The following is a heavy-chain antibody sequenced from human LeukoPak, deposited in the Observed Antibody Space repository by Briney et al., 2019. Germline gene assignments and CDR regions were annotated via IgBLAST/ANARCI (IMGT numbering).Heavy chain of an antibody. CDR3: ARGGPRRTMVRGVRDGGRSWFDP. D-gene: IGHD3-10*01. Sequence: SETLSLTCAVYGGSFSGYYWSWIRQPPGKGLEWIGEINHSGSTNYNPSLKSRVTISVDTSKNQFSLKLSSVTAADTAVYYCARGGPRRTMVRGVRDGGRSWFDPWGQGTLVTVSS. V-gene: IGHV4-34*01. CDR1: GGSFSGYY. J-gene: IGHJ5*02. CDR2: INHSGST.